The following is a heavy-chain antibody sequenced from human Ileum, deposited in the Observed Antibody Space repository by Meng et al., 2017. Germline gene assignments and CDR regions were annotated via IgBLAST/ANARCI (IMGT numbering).Heavy chain of an antibody. CDR2: AST. J-gene: IGHJ4*02. D-gene: IGHD7-27*01. V-gene: IGHV4-61*01. CDR3: ARDHWGSLDY. Sequence: VQLQESGQGLVRPSETLSLICTVSGASVTTSHYQWGWIRQPPGKGLEWIGYASTNYNPSLKSRLTISLDTSKNQVSLKLTSVTAADTAVYYCARDHWGSLDYWGQGILVTVSS. CDR1: GASVTTSHYQ.